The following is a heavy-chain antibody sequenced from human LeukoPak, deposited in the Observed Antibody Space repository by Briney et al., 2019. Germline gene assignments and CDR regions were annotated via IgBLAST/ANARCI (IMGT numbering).Heavy chain of an antibody. CDR3: ARLGEVLRIDY. CDR2: IYPGDSDA. Sequence: GESLKISCQASGYTFTNYWIGWVRRMPGKGLEWMAIIYPGDSDARYSPSFQGQVTISADKSISTAYLQWSSLKASDTAMYYCARLGEVLRIDYWGQGTLVTVSS. CDR1: GYTFTNYW. D-gene: IGHD3-10*01. V-gene: IGHV5-51*01. J-gene: IGHJ4*02.